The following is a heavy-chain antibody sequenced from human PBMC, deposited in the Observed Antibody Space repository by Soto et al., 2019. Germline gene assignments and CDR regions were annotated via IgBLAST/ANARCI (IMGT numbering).Heavy chain of an antibody. CDR1: GFTFSSYG. V-gene: IGHV3-33*01. Sequence: QVQLVESGGGVVQPGRSLRLSCAASGFTFSSYGMHWVRQAPGKGLEWVAVIWYDGSNKYYADSVKGRFTISRDNSKNTLYLQMNSLRAEDTAVYYCARERETDWGFEAFEIWGQGTMVTVSS. J-gene: IGHJ3*02. D-gene: IGHD7-27*01. CDR2: IWYDGSNK. CDR3: ARERETDWGFEAFEI.